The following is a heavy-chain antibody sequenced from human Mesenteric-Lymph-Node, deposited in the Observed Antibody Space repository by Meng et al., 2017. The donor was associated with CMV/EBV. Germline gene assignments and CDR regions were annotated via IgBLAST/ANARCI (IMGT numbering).Heavy chain of an antibody. Sequence: SISSGGHSWNWIRQPPGQGLEWIGYIDDSGSTYYNASLKSRVTISADRSKNQFSLKLSSVTAADTAVYYCASYYYDSSGYYNLFDYWGQGALVTVSS. D-gene: IGHD3-22*01. V-gene: IGHV4-30-2*01. CDR1: SISSGGHS. CDR3: ASYYYDSSGYYNLFDY. J-gene: IGHJ4*02. CDR2: IDDSGST.